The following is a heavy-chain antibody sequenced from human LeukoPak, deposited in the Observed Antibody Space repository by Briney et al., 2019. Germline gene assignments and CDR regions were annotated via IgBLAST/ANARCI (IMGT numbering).Heavy chain of an antibody. CDR1: GGSISSGSYY. J-gene: IGHJ4*02. Sequence: PSETLSLTCTVSGGSISSGSYYWSWIRQPAGKGLEWIGRIYTSGSTNYNPSLKSRVTISVDTSKNQFSLKLSSVTAADTAVYYCARGQQRYFDWLISPHFDYWGQGTLVTVSS. V-gene: IGHV4-61*02. CDR3: ARGQQRYFDWLISPHFDY. D-gene: IGHD3-9*01. CDR2: IYTSGST.